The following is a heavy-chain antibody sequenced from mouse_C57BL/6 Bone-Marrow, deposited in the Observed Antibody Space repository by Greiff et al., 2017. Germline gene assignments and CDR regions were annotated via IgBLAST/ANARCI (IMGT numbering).Heavy chain of an antibody. J-gene: IGHJ2*01. CDR1: GYTFTDYY. CDR3: AREGITTVVDDY. V-gene: IGHV1-26*01. CDR2: INPNNGGT. D-gene: IGHD1-1*01. Sequence: VQLQQSGPELVKPGASVKISCKASGYTFTDYYMNWVKQSHGKSLEWIGDINPNNGGTSYNQKFKGKATLTVDKSSSTAYMELRSLTSEDSAVYYCAREGITTVVDDYWGQGTTLTVSS.